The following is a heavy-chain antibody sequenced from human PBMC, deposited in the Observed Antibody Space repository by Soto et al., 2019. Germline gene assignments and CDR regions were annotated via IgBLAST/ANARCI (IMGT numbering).Heavy chain of an antibody. CDR2: IFYSGST. J-gene: IGHJ5*02. CDR1: GGSISSSSYY. CDR3: ARAPGYSGNWFDP. V-gene: IGHV4-39*07. Sequence: SETLSLTCTVSGGSISSSSYYWGWIRQPPGKGLEWIGSIFYSGSTYYNPSLKSRVTISVDTSKNQFSLKLSSVTAADTAVYYCARAPGYSGNWFDPWGQGTLVTVSS. D-gene: IGHD1-26*01.